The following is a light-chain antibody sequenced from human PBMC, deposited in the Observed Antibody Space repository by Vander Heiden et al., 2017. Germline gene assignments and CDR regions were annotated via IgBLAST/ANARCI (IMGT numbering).Light chain of an antibody. Sequence: QSALTQPASVSASPGQSITISCAGTSSDVGRYDFVYWYQQHPGKAPKLIIYGVQNLRPGISNRFSGSKSANTASLTISGLQAEDEADYFCSSYTSSSTVIFGGGTKVTVL. CDR1: SSDVGRYDF. J-gene: IGLJ2*01. CDR3: SSYTSSSTVI. V-gene: IGLV2-14*01. CDR2: GVQ.